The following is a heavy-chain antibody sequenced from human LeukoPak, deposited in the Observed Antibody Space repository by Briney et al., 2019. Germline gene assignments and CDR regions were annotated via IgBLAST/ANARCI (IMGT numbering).Heavy chain of an antibody. J-gene: IGHJ4*02. V-gene: IGHV4-38-2*02. CDR1: GYSISSGYY. CDR2: IYHSGST. Sequence: SETLSLTCTVSGYSISSGYYWGWIRQPPGKGLEWIGSIYHSGSTYYNPSLKSRVTISVDTSKNQFSLKLSSVTAADTAVYYCARHYYDYVWGSFYPYYFDYWGQGTLVTVSS. CDR3: ARHYYDYVWGSFYPYYFDY. D-gene: IGHD3-16*01.